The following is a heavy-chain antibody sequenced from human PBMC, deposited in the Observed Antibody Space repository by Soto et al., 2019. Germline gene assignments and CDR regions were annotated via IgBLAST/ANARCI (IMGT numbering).Heavy chain of an antibody. CDR2: ISHDGNNK. CDR3: AKDPPVASKWELPNFDY. CDR1: GFAFSSYG. Sequence: GGSLRLSCAASGFAFSSYGMHWVRQAPGKGLEWVAVISHDGNNKYYADSVKGRFTISRDNSKNTLFLQMSSLGVEDTAVYYCAKDPPVASKWELPNFDYWGQGTLVTVSS. D-gene: IGHD1-26*01. V-gene: IGHV3-30*18. J-gene: IGHJ4*02.